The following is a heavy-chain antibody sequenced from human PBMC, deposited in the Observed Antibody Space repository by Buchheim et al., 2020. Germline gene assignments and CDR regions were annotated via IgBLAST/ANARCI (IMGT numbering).Heavy chain of an antibody. CDR3: AKQRSVIVPAAINY. J-gene: IGHJ4*02. D-gene: IGHD2-2*01. CDR2: VSGSGDST. CDR1: GFTFSNYT. Sequence: EVQLLESGGGLVQPGGSLRLSCAASGFTFSNYTMSWVRQAPGKGLEWVSVVSGSGDSTYYADSVKGRFTISRANSNSTLYLQMNSLRAEDTAVYYCAKQRSVIVPAAINYWGQGTL. V-gene: IGHV3-23*01.